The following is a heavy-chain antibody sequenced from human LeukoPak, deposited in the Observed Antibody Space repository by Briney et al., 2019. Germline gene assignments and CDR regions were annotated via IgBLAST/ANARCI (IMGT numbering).Heavy chain of an antibody. J-gene: IGHJ4*02. V-gene: IGHV1-69*13. D-gene: IGHD3-9*01. Sequence: GASVKVSCKASGGTFSSYAISWVRQAPGQGLEWMGGIIPIFGTANYAQKFQGRVTITADESTSTAYMELSSLRSEDTAVYYCARGDYDILTGYYNPRVYWGQGTLVTVSS. CDR1: GGTFSSYA. CDR3: ARGDYDILTGYYNPRVY. CDR2: IIPIFGTA.